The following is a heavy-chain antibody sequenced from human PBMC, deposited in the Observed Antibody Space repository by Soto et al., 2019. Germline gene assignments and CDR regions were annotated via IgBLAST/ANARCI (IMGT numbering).Heavy chain of an antibody. D-gene: IGHD3-16*02. V-gene: IGHV4-34*01. CDR2: INHSGST. CDR1: GGSFSGYY. Sequence: PSETLSPTCAVYGGSFSGYYWSWIRQPPGKGLEWIGEINHSGSTNYNPSLKSRVTISVDTSKNQFSLKLSSVTAADTAVYYCARGFYDDYVWGSYRLDYWGQGTLVTVSS. J-gene: IGHJ4*02. CDR3: ARGFYDDYVWGSYRLDY.